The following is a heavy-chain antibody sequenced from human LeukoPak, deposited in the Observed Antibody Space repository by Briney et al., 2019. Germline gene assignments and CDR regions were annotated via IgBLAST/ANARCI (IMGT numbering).Heavy chain of an antibody. CDR3: AGKTLSTMVRGVIRYYFDY. J-gene: IGHJ4*02. Sequence: SETLSLTCTVSGGSISSYYWSWIRQPPGKGLEWIGYIYYSGSTNYNPSLKSRVTISVDTSKNQFSLKLSSVTAADTAVYYCAGKTLSTMVRGVIRYYFDYWGQGTLVTVSS. V-gene: IGHV4-59*01. D-gene: IGHD3-10*01. CDR2: IYYSGST. CDR1: GGSISSYY.